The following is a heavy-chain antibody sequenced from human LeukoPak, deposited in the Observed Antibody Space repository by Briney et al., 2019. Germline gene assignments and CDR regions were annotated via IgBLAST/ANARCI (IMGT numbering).Heavy chain of an antibody. CDR2: IYSGGST. CDR1: GFTVSSNY. Sequence: GGSLRLSCAASGFTVSSNYMSWVRQAPGKGLEWVSVIYSGGSTYYADSVNGRLTISRDNSKNTLYLQMNSLRAEDTAVYYCARVLRDPPGTVTTGTGPRDDYWGQGTLVTVSS. J-gene: IGHJ4*02. CDR3: ARVLRDPPGTVTTGTGPRDDY. V-gene: IGHV3-66*01. D-gene: IGHD4-17*01.